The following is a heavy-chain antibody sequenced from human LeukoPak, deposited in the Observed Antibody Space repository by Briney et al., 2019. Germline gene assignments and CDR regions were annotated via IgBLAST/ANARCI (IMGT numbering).Heavy chain of an antibody. CDR2: INPSDGST. CDR1: GYTFTSNY. CDR3: ARERSYGIDAFDI. J-gene: IGHJ3*02. Sequence: ASVKVSCKASGYTFTSNYIHWVRQAPGQGLEWMGIINPSDGSTNYAQKVQGRGTMTRDMSTSTVDMELSSLRSEDTAVYYCARERSYGIDAFDIWGQGTMVTVSS. D-gene: IGHD5-18*01. V-gene: IGHV1-46*01.